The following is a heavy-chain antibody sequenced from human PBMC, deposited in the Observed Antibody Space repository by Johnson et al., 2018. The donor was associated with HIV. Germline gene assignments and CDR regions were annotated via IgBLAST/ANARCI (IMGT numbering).Heavy chain of an antibody. CDR1: GFTFSNYG. Sequence: QVQLVESGGGVVQPGGSLRLSCAASGFTFSNYGMHWVRQAPGKGLELVAFIRYDGDITYYVDSVKGRFTISRDNSKNTLYLQINSLRTEDTAMYYCAKGHISGYPKDAFDIWGRGTIVTVSS. J-gene: IGHJ3*02. CDR2: IRYDGDIT. CDR3: AKGHISGYPKDAFDI. D-gene: IGHD3-22*01. V-gene: IGHV3-30*02.